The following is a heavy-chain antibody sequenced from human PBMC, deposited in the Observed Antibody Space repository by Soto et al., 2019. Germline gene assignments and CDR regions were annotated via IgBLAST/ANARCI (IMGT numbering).Heavy chain of an antibody. D-gene: IGHD3-22*01. CDR2: ISSSSSTI. CDR1: GFTFSSYS. J-gene: IGHJ3*02. V-gene: IGHV3-48*02. Sequence: LSLSCAASGFTFSSYSMNWVRQAPGKGLEWVSYISSSSSTIYYADSVKGRFTNSRDNAKNSLYLQMNSLRDEDTAVYYCAGDSSGTVRDAFDIWGQGTMVTVSS. CDR3: AGDSSGTVRDAFDI.